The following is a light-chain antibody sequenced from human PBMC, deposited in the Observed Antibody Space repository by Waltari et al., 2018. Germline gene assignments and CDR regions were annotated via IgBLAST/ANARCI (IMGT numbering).Light chain of an antibody. CDR1: QSISRT. Sequence: EIVLTQSPGPLYLSPGESASLSCRASQSISRTLVWYQKKPGQAPRLLIYAASTMATGIPDRFSGSGSGTDFSLTISRLEPEDFAVYYCQHYLRLPVTFGQGTKVEIK. J-gene: IGKJ1*01. V-gene: IGKV3-20*01. CDR3: QHYLRLPVT. CDR2: AAS.